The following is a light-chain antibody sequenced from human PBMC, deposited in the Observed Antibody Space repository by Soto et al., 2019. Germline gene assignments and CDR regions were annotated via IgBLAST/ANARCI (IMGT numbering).Light chain of an antibody. Sequence: DIQMTQSPSSLSASVGDRVTITCRASQSISSYLNWYQQKPGKAPKLLIYAASSLQSGVPSRFSGSGSGTDFILPISSLQPEDFATYSCQQGYGTPLGFGQGTRLEIK. CDR2: AAS. CDR3: QQGYGTPLG. CDR1: QSISSY. J-gene: IGKJ5*01. V-gene: IGKV1-39*01.